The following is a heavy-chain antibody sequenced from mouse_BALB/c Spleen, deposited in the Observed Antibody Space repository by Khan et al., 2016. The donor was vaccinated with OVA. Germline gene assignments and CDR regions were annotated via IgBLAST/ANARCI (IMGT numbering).Heavy chain of an antibody. CDR3: ARSLMIRRYFDV. Sequence: VESGPELKKPGETVKISCKASGYTFTNYGMNWVKQAPGKGLKWMGWINTYTGEPTYADDFKGRFAFSLETSASTAYLQINNLKNEDMATYFCARSLMIRRYFDVWGAGTTVTVSS. D-gene: IGHD2-4*01. J-gene: IGHJ1*01. V-gene: IGHV9-1*02. CDR1: GYTFTNYG. CDR2: INTYTGEP.